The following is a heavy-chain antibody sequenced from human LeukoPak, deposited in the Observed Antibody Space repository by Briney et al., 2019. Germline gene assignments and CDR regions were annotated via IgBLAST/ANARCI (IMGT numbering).Heavy chain of an antibody. J-gene: IGHJ4*02. CDR2: INAGNGNT. V-gene: IGHV1-3*01. CDR3: ARGEIAVAAYDY. D-gene: IGHD6-19*01. CDR1: GYTFTSYA. Sequence: ASVTVSCKASGYTFTSYAMHWVRQAAGQRLEWMGWINAGNGNTKYSQKFQGRGTITRDTSASTAYMELGSLRSEDTAVYYCARGEIAVAAYDYWGQGTLVTVSS.